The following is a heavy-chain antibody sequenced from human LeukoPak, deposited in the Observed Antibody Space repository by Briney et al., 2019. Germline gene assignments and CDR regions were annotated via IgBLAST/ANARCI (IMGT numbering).Heavy chain of an antibody. CDR2: INHSGST. D-gene: IGHD3-16*02. CDR1: GGSFSGYY. Sequence: SETLSLTCAVYGGSFSGYYWSWMRQPPGKGLEWIGEINHSGSTNYNPSLKSRVTISVDTSKNQFSLKLSSVTAADTAVYYCAGDDYVWGSYRRLDYWGQGTLVTVSS. V-gene: IGHV4-34*01. J-gene: IGHJ4*02. CDR3: AGDDYVWGSYRRLDY.